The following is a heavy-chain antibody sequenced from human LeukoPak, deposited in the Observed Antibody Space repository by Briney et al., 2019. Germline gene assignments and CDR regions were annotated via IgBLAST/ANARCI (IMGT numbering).Heavy chain of an antibody. Sequence: SETLSLTCTVSGGSISSYYWSWIRQPAGKGLEWIGRIYTSGSTNYNPSLKSRVTMSVDTSKNQFSLKLSSLTAADTAVYYCVPRLLHGYHGMDVWGQGTTVTVSS. CDR2: IYTSGST. J-gene: IGHJ6*02. V-gene: IGHV4-4*07. CDR3: VPRLLHGYHGMDV. CDR1: GGSISSYY. D-gene: IGHD2-15*01.